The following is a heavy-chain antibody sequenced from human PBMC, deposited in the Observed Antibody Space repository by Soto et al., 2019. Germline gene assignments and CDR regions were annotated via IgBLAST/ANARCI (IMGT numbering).Heavy chain of an antibody. Sequence: QAQLVQSGTEVKRPGASVKVSCKASGYTFTSYGISWVRQAPGQGLEWLGWIRVYNGATNYAEKLQGRVTVTIDPPANTAYMELRNLRSDDTAVYFCAKTYGDFYWYFDLWGRGTLVTVSS. CDR3: AKTYGDFYWYFDL. J-gene: IGHJ2*01. CDR1: GYTFTSYG. D-gene: IGHD4-17*01. CDR2: IRVYNGAT. V-gene: IGHV1-18*01.